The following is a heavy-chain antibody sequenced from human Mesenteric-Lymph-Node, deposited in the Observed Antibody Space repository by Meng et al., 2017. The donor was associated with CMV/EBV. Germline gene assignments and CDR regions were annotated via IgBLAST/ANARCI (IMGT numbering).Heavy chain of an antibody. D-gene: IGHD3-3*01. Sequence: GESLKISCATSGFTFSSCTMNWVRQAPGKGLEWVSSIDSSSTYIYYADSVKGRFTISRDDAKNSLYLQMNSLRAEDTAVYYCAKVSSFWSEYSAFDYWGQGALVTVSS. CDR3: AKVSSFWSEYSAFDY. CDR2: IDSSSTYI. J-gene: IGHJ4*02. CDR1: GFTFSSCT. V-gene: IGHV3-21*01.